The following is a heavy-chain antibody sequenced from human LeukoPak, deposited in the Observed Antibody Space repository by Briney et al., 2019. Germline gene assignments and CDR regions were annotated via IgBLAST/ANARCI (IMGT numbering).Heavy chain of an antibody. J-gene: IGHJ4*02. CDR2: IRYDGSNR. D-gene: IGHD3-9*01. CDR1: GFTFSSFG. Sequence: PGGSLRLPCAASGFTFSSFGMHWVRQAPGKGLEWMAFIRYDGSNRYYEDSVKGRLTISRDNSKNTLYLQMNSLRAEDTAVYYCAKNTGYYDILTGPDYWGQGTLVTVSS. V-gene: IGHV3-30*02. CDR3: AKNTGYYDILTGPDY.